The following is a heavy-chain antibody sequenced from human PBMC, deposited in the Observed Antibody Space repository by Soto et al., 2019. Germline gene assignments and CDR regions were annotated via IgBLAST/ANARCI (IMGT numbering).Heavy chain of an antibody. Sequence: PSQTLSLTCAISGDRFSINISAFKWIRQSPSRGLEWLGRTYYRSKWYNDYAVSLKSRITIKPDTSKNKFSLQLNSVNPEDTAVYYCERSKGATELWGQRNLVIVSS. D-gene: IGHD1-1*01. CDR2: TYYRSKWYN. CDR1: GDRFSINISA. CDR3: ERSKGATEL. J-gene: IGHJ4*02. V-gene: IGHV6-1*01.